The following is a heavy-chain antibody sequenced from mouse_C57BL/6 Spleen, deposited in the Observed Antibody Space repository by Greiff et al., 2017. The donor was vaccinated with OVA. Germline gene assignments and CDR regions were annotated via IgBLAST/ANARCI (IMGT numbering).Heavy chain of an antibody. CDR2: IDPETGGT. J-gene: IGHJ2*01. Sequence: QVQLQQSGAELVRPGASVTLSCKASGYTFTDYEMHWVKQTPVHGLEWIGAIDPETGGTAYNQKFKGKAILTADKSSSTAYMELRSLTSEDSAVDYCTRDYGGAFDYWGQGTTLTVSS. CDR1: GYTFTDYE. D-gene: IGHD1-1*02. V-gene: IGHV1-15*01. CDR3: TRDYGGAFDY.